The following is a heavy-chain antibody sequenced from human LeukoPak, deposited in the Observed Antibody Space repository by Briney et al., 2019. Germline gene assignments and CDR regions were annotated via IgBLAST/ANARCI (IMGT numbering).Heavy chain of an antibody. CDR2: IYTSGST. CDR1: GGSISSGSYY. D-gene: IGHD3-9*01. CDR3: ARSNYDILTGTYFDY. V-gene: IGHV4-61*02. J-gene: IGHJ4*02. Sequence: KPSETLSLTCTVSGGSISSGSYYWSWIRQPAGKGLEWIGRIYTSGSTNYNPSLKSRVTISVDTSKNQFSLKLSSVTAADTAVYYCARSNYDILTGTYFDYWGQGTLVTVSS.